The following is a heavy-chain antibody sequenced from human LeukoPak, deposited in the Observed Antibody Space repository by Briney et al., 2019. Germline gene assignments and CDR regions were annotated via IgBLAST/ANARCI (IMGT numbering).Heavy chain of an antibody. CDR1: GGSISTFY. CDR3: ARGDDSGGAGPDS. Sequence: PSETLSLTCTVSGGSISTFYWTWVRQPPNKGLEWIGYIFYSGSTMYSPSLRSRVTMSIDTSKKQFSLKLTSVTAADTALYFCARGDDSGGAGPDSWGQGTLVTVSS. D-gene: IGHD4-23*01. V-gene: IGHV4-59*01. J-gene: IGHJ4*02. CDR2: IFYSGST.